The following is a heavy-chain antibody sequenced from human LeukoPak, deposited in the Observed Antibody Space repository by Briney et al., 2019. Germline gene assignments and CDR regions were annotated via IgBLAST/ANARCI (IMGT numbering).Heavy chain of an antibody. Sequence: GGSLRLSCAASGFTFSSYWMHWVRQAPGKGLVWVSRINSDGSSTSYADSVKGRFTISRDNAKNTLYLQMNSLRAEDTAVYYCAKAGDFASAAIDYWGQGTLVTVSS. CDR1: GFTFSSYW. V-gene: IGHV3-74*01. D-gene: IGHD3-16*01. J-gene: IGHJ4*02. CDR2: INSDGSST. CDR3: AKAGDFASAAIDY.